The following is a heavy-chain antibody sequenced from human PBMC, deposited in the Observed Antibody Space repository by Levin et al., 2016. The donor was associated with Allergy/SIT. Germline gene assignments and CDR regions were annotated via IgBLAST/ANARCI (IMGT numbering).Heavy chain of an antibody. CDR3: ARDFVSAPAALFDI. D-gene: IGHD2-2*01. J-gene: IGHJ3*02. CDR2: IKQDGSEK. V-gene: IGHV3-7*01. Sequence: WIRQPPGKGLEWVANIKQDGSEKYYVDSVKGRFTISRDNAKNSLYLQMNSLRAEDTAVYYCARDFVSAPAALFDIWGQGIMVTVSS.